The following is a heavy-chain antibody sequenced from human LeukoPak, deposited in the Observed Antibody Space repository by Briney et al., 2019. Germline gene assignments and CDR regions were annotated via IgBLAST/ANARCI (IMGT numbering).Heavy chain of an antibody. CDR1: GYTFTSYA. J-gene: IGHJ1*01. V-gene: IGHV7-4-1*02. Sequence: ASVKVSCKASGYTFTSYAMNWVRQAPGQGLEWMGWINTNTGNPTYAQGFTGRFVFSLDTSVSTAYLQISSLKAEDTAVYYCARGQYVLRYFDWLPYTAEYFQRWGQGTLVTVSS. D-gene: IGHD3-9*01. CDR2: INTNTGNP. CDR3: ARGQYVLRYFDWLPYTAEYFQR.